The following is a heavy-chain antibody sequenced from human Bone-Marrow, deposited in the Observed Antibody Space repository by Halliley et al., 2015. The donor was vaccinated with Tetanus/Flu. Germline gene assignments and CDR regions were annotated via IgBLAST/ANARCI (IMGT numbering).Heavy chain of an antibody. J-gene: IGHJ4*02. V-gene: IGHV3-21*01. Sequence: GLEWVASISGTGSHLYSADSVKGRFTISRDNAKNSLFLQMDSLRAEDTAVYFCTRERELYFDYWGQGSQVTVSS. D-gene: IGHD1-7*01. CDR2: ISGTGSHL. CDR3: TRERELYFDY.